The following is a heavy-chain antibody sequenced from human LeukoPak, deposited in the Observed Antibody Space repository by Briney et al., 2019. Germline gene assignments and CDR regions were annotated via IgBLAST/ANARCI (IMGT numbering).Heavy chain of an antibody. CDR2: VKPDGNEK. CDR3: ARVGLAVAGPYFDY. Sequence: GGSLRLSCGVSGFTFSSYWMTWARQAPGRGLEWVATVKPDGNEKFYVDSVKGRFAISRGNARNSVYLEMNSLRVEDTAVYYCARVGLAVAGPYFDYWGQGTLVTVSS. V-gene: IGHV3-7*01. D-gene: IGHD6-19*01. J-gene: IGHJ4*02. CDR1: GFTFSSYW.